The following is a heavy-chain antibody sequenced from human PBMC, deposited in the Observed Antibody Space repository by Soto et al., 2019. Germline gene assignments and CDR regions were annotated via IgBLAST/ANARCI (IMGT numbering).Heavy chain of an antibody. J-gene: IGHJ3*01. V-gene: IGHV1-46*03. CDR1: VYTFTNSY. CDR2: INPSGDNT. CDR3: ATGGAF. Sequence: ASVKVSCKEPVYTFTNSYMNWVRQAPGQDIEWKGIINPSGDNTTYAQRLLGRVTMTRDTYTSTVQMKQGSLTSEETAVYYCATGGAF.